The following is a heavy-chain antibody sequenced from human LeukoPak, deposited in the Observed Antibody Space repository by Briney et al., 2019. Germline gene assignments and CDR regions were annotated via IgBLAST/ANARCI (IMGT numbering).Heavy chain of an antibody. V-gene: IGHV3-48*02. J-gene: IGHJ4*02. CDR2: MISSSSAL. D-gene: IGHD7-27*01. Sequence: TGGTLRFSCAASGFTFSGYSMNWVRLGPGKGLEWFSYMISSSSALSYADSVEGRFTISRDNAQNSLYLQMSSLRDEDTAIYYCAGDVNWGFDYWGQGILVAVSS. CDR1: GFTFSGYS. CDR3: AGDVNWGFDY.